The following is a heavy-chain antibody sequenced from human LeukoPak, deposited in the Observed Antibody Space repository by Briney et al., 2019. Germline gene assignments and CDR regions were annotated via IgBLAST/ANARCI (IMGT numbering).Heavy chain of an antibody. D-gene: IGHD3-9*01. J-gene: IGHJ3*02. CDR2: IYYSGST. CDR1: GGSISSSSYY. CDR3: ARRGAPLRYFDWLSPFDI. V-gene: IGHV4-39*01. Sequence: SETLSLTCTVSGGSISSSSYYWGWIRQPPVKGLEWIGRIYYSGSTYYNPSLKSRVTISVDTSKNQFYLKLSSVTAADTAVYYCARRGAPLRYFDWLSPFDIWGQGTMVTVSS.